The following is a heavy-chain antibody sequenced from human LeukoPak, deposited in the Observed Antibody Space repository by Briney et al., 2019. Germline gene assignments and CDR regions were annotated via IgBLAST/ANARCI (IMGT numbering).Heavy chain of an antibody. CDR2: ISGYNGNT. V-gene: IGHV1-18*01. CDR1: DYTFTSYG. J-gene: IGHJ4*02. D-gene: IGHD1-26*01. CDR3: ARVGGYSGSYFYYFDY. Sequence: ASVKVSCKASDYTFTSYGISWVRQAPAQGLEWMGWISGYNGNTNYAQKLQGRVTMTTDTSTSTAYMELRSLRSDDTAVYYCARVGGYSGSYFYYFDYWGQGTLVTVSS.